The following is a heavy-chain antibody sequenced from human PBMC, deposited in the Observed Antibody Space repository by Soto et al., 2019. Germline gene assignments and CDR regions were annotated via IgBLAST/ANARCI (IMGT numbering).Heavy chain of an antibody. CDR1: GGSFSGYY. J-gene: IGHJ6*02. CDR2: INHSGST. V-gene: IGHV4-34*01. D-gene: IGHD2-2*01. Sequence: QVQLQQWGAGLLKPSETLSLTCAVYGGSFSGYYWSWIRQPPGKGLEWIGEINHSGSTNYNPSLNSRVTISVDTSKNQFSLKLSSVTAADTAVYYCARLGYCSSTSCPSSGMDVWGQGTTVTVSS. CDR3: ARLGYCSSTSCPSSGMDV.